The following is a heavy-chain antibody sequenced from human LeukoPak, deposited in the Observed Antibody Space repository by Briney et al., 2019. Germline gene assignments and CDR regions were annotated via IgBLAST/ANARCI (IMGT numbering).Heavy chain of an antibody. J-gene: IGHJ3*02. CDR2: VSPSSGHT. CDR1: GYTFTNYG. Sequence: GASVKVSCKASGYTFTNYGISWVRQAPGQGLEWMGWVSPSSGHTNYTQNLQDRVTMTTDTPTNTAYMELRSLRSDDTAVYYCARDLPLAVAGPHDAFDIWGQGTMVTVSS. D-gene: IGHD6-19*01. V-gene: IGHV1-18*01. CDR3: ARDLPLAVAGPHDAFDI.